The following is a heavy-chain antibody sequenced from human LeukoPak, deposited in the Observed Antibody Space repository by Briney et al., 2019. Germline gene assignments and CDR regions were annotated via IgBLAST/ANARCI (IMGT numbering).Heavy chain of an antibody. V-gene: IGHV3-30*02. D-gene: IGHD5-18*01. CDR3: ARARSSYGYGDAFDI. J-gene: IGHJ3*02. CDR2: IRYDGSK. CDR1: GFTFSNYA. Sequence: PGGSLRLSCAASGFTFSNYAIHWVRQAPGKGLEWVAFIRYDGSKYYADSVKGRFTISRDNSKNTLYLQMNSLRAEDTAVYYCARARSSYGYGDAFDIWGQGTMVTVSS.